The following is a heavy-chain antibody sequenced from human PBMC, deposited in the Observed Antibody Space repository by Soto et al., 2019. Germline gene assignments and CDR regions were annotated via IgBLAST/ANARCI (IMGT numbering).Heavy chain of an antibody. D-gene: IGHD3-3*01. CDR2: ISSSGSTI. CDR1: GFTFSEYY. J-gene: IGHJ4*01. CDR3: AREVVEVVTHPGYPDY. V-gene: IGHV3-11*01. Sequence: QVQLVESGGGLVKPGGSLRLSCAASGFTFSEYYMSWIRQAPGKGLEWVSYISSSGSTIYYADSVRGRFTISRDNTKNSLYLQLNSLRAADTAVYYCAREVVEVVTHPGYPDYWGQGPLVTVSS.